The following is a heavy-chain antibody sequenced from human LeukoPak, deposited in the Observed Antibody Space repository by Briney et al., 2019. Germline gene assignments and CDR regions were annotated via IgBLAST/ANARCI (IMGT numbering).Heavy chain of an antibody. CDR1: GGTFSSYA. CDR3: ARVESSRYFQH. Sequence: SVKVSCKASGGTFSSYAISWVRQAPGQGLEWMGRIIPILGIANYAQKFQGRVTITADKSTSTAYMELSSLRSEDTAVYYCARVESSRYFQHWGQGTLVTVSS. D-gene: IGHD3-22*01. J-gene: IGHJ1*01. V-gene: IGHV1-69*04. CDR2: IIPILGIA.